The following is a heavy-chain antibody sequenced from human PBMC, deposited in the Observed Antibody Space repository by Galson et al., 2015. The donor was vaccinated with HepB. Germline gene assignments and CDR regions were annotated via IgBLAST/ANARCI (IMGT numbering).Heavy chain of an antibody. CDR1: GFTFGDYA. V-gene: IGHV3-49*03. D-gene: IGHD2-2*01. CDR3: TTSWAMSFGQNNWFDP. J-gene: IGHJ5*02. Sequence: SLRLSCAASGFTFGDYAMSWFRQAPGKGLEWVGFIRSKAYGGTTEYAASVKGRFTISRDDSKSIAYLQMNSLKTEDTAVYYCTTSWAMSFGQNNWFDPWGQGTLVTVSS. CDR2: IRSKAYGGTT.